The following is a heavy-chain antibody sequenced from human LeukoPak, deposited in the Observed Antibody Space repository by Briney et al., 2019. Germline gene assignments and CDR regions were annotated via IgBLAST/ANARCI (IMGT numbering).Heavy chain of an antibody. CDR3: AITGVRDFDS. CDR1: GFTFTSST. CDR2: ITGGGGSST. Sequence: GGSLRLSCAASGFTFTSSTMTWVRQAPGKGLEWVSSITGGGGSSTCHADSVKGRFTISRDNSKDTLFLQMNSLRAEDTAVYYCAITGVRDFDSWGQGTLVTVSS. V-gene: IGHV3-23*01. D-gene: IGHD4-11*01. J-gene: IGHJ4*02.